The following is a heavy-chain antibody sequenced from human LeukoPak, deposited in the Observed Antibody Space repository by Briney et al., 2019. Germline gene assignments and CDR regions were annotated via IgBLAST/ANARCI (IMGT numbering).Heavy chain of an antibody. CDR3: ARVRAASGGYFDY. D-gene: IGHD6-13*01. V-gene: IGHV4-59*01. J-gene: IGHJ4*02. Sequence: SETLSLTCTVSGASITSYYWSWIRQPPGKGLEWIGYIFFTGSTNYNPSLKSRVTMSVDTSKNQFSLKLSSVTAADTAVYYCARVRAASGGYFDYWGQGTLVTVSS. CDR1: GASITSYY. CDR2: IFFTGST.